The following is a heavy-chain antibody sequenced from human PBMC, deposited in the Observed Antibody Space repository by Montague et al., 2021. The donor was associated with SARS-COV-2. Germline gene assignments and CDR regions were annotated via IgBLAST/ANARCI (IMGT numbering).Heavy chain of an antibody. CDR3: ARGVYNRVLFVVSPRYYFDY. J-gene: IGHJ4*02. D-gene: IGHD3-10*01. Sequence: SETLSLTCAVYTESFNGYYWTWIRQPPGGGLEWIGEISHPGSTKYNPFLKSRVSISVNTYRKQVSLRLTSVTAADTATYYCARGVYNRVLFVVSPRYYFDYWGQGNMVAVSA. CDR2: ISHPGST. V-gene: IGHV4-34*01. CDR1: TESFNGYY.